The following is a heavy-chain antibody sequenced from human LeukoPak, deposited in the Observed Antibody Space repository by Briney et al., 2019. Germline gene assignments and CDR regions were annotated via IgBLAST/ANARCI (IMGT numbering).Heavy chain of an antibody. CDR1: GFTFSSYA. CDR3: AKGLVEWELSTGIDY. CDR2: ISGSGGST. Sequence: GGSLRLSCAASGFTFSSYAMSWVRQAPGKGLEWVSAISGSGGSTYYADSVKGRFTISRDNSKNTLYLQMDSLRAEDTAVYYCAKGLVEWELSTGIDYWGQGTLVTVSS. D-gene: IGHD1-26*01. J-gene: IGHJ4*02. V-gene: IGHV3-23*01.